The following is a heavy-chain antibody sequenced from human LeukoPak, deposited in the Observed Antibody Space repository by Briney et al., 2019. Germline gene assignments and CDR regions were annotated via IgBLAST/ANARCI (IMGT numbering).Heavy chain of an antibody. CDR1: GFTGCSNY. V-gene: IGHV3-53*01. Sequence: GGSLRLSCAAAGFTGCSNYMRWVRQGPGKGLVWVSVIYSGGSTYSADSVKGGFTISSDTSKNTLYLQMNSLRAEDTVVYYCARGPVYYGMDVWGQGTTVTVSS. CDR2: IYSGGST. CDR3: ARGPVYYGMDV. J-gene: IGHJ6*02.